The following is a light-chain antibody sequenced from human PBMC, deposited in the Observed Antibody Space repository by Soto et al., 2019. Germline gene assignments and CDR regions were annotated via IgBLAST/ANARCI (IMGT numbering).Light chain of an antibody. Sequence: DIQMTQSPSTLSASVGDTVTITCRASQSLSYWLAWYQQKPGQAPKLLIHKASTLESGVPSRFSRSGSGTEFTLTISSLQPDDFATFYCQQYDRFPYTFGKGTKLEIK. J-gene: IGKJ2*01. CDR3: QQYDRFPYT. V-gene: IGKV1-5*03. CDR1: QSLSYW. CDR2: KAS.